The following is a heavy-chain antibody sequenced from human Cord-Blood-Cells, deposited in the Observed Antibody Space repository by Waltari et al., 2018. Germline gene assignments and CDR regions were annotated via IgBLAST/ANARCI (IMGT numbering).Heavy chain of an antibody. D-gene: IGHD5-18*01. CDR3: ATAGSGGYSYGLGLKIFDY. CDR2: FDPEDGET. J-gene: IGHJ4*02. V-gene: IGHV1-24*01. Sequence: QVQLVQSGAEVKKPGASVTVSCKVSGYTLTELSIHWVRPAPGKGPAGMGGFDPEDGETIYAQKFQGRVTMTEDTSTDTAYMELSSLRSEDTAVYYCATAGSGGYSYGLGLKIFDYWGQGTLVTVSS. CDR1: GYTLTELS.